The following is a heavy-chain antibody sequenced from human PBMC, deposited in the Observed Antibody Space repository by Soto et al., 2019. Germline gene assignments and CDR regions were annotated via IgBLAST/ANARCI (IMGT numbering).Heavy chain of an antibody. Sequence: QVQLVQSGAEVKKPGSSVKVSCKASGGTFSSYAISWVRQAPGQGLEWMGGIIPIFGTANYAQKFQGRVTTTEDESTSTDYMELSSLRSEDTAVYYCAREATRNYYYYGMDVWGQGTTVTVSS. CDR2: IIPIFGTA. CDR3: AREATRNYYYYGMDV. J-gene: IGHJ6*02. CDR1: GGTFSSYA. D-gene: IGHD1-1*01. V-gene: IGHV1-69*01.